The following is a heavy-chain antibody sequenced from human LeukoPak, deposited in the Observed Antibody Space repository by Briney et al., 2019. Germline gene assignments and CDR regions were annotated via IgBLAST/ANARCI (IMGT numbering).Heavy chain of an antibody. D-gene: IGHD3-3*01. CDR2: IYYSGST. V-gene: IGHV4-59*01. Sequence: PSETLSLTCAVYGGSFSGYYWSWIRQPPGKGLEWIGYIYYSGSTNYNPSLKSRVTISVDTSKNQFSLKLSSVTAADTAVYYCARLGVGNYDFWSGYYDSTGCCYYGMDVWGQGTTVTVSS. J-gene: IGHJ6*02. CDR1: GGSFSGYY. CDR3: ARLGVGNYDFWSGYYDSTGCCYYGMDV.